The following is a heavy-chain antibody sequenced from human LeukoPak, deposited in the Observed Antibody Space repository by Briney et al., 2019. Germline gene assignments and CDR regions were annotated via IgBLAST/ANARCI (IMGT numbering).Heavy chain of an antibody. J-gene: IGHJ4*02. CDR2: IKAGNGDT. Sequence: GASVKVSCKASGYIFTKYVVHWVRQAPGQRPEWMGWIKAGNGDTKYSQNFQDRLTITRDTSASTVYMELSSLTSEGTALYYCARDGCGDTCYPGGYWGQGTLVTVSS. CDR1: GYIFTKYV. CDR3: ARDGCGDTCYPGGY. V-gene: IGHV1-3*01. D-gene: IGHD2-21*01.